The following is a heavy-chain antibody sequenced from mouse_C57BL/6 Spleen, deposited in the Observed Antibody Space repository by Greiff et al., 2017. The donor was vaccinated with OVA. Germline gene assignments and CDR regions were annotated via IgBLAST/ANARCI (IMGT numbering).Heavy chain of an antibody. CDR2: ISSGGSYT. J-gene: IGHJ2*01. V-gene: IGHV5-6*01. D-gene: IGHD4-1*01. Sequence: VQLKESGGDLVKPGGSLKLSCAASGFTFSSYGMSWVRQTPDKRLEWVATISSGGSYTYYPDSVKGRFTISRENAKNPLYLQWSRLKSEDTAMYYCATGFDYWGQGTTLTVSS. CDR1: GFTFSSYG. CDR3: ATGFDY.